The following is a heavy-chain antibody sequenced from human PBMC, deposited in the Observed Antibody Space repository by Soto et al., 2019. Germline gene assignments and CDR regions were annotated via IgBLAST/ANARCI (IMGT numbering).Heavy chain of an antibody. CDR2: MYKTGST. V-gene: IGHV4-59*01. CDR3: ARDLWGYCGTDCYPLDV. D-gene: IGHD2-21*02. CDR1: GGSISGYY. Sequence: SETLSLTCTVSGGSISGYYWSWIREPPGKGLEWIGYMYKTGSTVYNPSFKSRVTISVDTSKNQFSLKLNSVTAADTAVYYCARDLWGYCGTDCYPLDVWGQGTTVTVS. J-gene: IGHJ6*02.